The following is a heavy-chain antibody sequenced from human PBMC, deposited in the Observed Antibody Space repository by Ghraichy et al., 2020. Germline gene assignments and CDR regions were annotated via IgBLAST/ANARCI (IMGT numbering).Heavy chain of an antibody. D-gene: IGHD6-19*01. V-gene: IGHV3-23*01. Sequence: GGSLRLSCAASGFTFSSYVMSWVRQAPGKGLEWVSAISGSGGSTYYADSVKGRFTISRDNSKNTLYLQMNSLRAEDTAVYYCARGGNQQWYYFDYWGQGTLVTVSS. CDR3: ARGGNQQWYYFDY. CDR2: ISGSGGST. CDR1: GFTFSSYV. J-gene: IGHJ4*02.